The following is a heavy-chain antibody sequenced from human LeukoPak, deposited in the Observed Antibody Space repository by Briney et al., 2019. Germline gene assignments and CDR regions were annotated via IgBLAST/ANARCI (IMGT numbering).Heavy chain of an antibody. Sequence: GGSLRLSCAASGFTFSSYWMSWVRQAPGKGLEWVANIKQDGSEKYYVDSVKGRFTTSRDNAKNSLYLQMNSLRAEDTAVYYCARENTMVRGVIPYWFDPWGQGTLVTVSS. CDR1: GFTFSSYW. D-gene: IGHD3-10*01. CDR3: ARENTMVRGVIPYWFDP. V-gene: IGHV3-7*01. J-gene: IGHJ5*02. CDR2: IKQDGSEK.